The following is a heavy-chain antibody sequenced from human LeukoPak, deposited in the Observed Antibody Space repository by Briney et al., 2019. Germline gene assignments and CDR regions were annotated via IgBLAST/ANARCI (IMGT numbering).Heavy chain of an antibody. J-gene: IGHJ4*02. CDR3: TTVVVAATQDFITFDY. CDR2: IKSKTDGGTT. D-gene: IGHD2-15*01. CDR1: GFTFSTYG. V-gene: IGHV3-15*01. Sequence: GGSLRLSCAASGFTFSTYGMSWVRQAPGKGLEWVGRIKSKTDGGTTDYAAPVKGRFTISRDDSKNTLYLQMNSLKTEDTAVYYCTTVVVAATQDFITFDYWGQGTLVTVSS.